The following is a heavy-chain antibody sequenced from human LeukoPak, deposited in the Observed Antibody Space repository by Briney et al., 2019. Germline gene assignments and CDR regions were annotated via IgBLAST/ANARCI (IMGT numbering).Heavy chain of an antibody. V-gene: IGHV3-23*01. Sequence: PGGSLRLSCAASGFIFSSYAVAWVRQAPGKGLEWVSSITSSDRTYYADSVKGRFTISRDNSKNTLYLQMNSLRAEDTAVYYCAKRSCGGGSCNFDYWGQGTLVTVSS. CDR1: GFIFSSYA. CDR2: ITSSDRT. D-gene: IGHD2-15*01. CDR3: AKRSCGGGSCNFDY. J-gene: IGHJ4*02.